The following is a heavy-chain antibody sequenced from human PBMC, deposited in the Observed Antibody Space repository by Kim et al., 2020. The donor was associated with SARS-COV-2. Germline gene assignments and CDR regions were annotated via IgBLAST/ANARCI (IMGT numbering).Heavy chain of an antibody. CDR2: ISSSGSYI. CDR3: ARVLTSGWSYFDY. Sequence: GGSLRLSCAASGFTFSSYSMNWVRQAPGKGLEWISSISSSGSYIYYPDSMKGRFTISRDNARASLYLQMNSLRAEDTAVYYCARVLTSGWSYFDYWGQGTLVTVSS. CDR1: GFTFSSYS. J-gene: IGHJ4*02. D-gene: IGHD6-19*01. V-gene: IGHV3-21*01.